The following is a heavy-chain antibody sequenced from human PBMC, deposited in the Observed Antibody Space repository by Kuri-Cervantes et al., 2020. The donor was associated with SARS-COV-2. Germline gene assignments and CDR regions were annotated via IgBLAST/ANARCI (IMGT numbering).Heavy chain of an antibody. Sequence: ETLSLTCAASGFTFSSYAMSWVRQAPGKGLEWVGRIKSKTDGGTTDYAAPVKGRFTISRDDSKNTLYLQMNSLKTEDTAVYYCAREESSGWFNWFDPWGQGTLVTVSS. V-gene: IGHV3-15*01. D-gene: IGHD6-19*01. CDR3: AREESSGWFNWFDP. J-gene: IGHJ5*02. CDR2: IKSKTDGGTT. CDR1: GFTFSSYA.